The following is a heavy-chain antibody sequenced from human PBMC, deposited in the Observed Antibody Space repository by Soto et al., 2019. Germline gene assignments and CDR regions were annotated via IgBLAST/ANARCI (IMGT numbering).Heavy chain of an antibody. V-gene: IGHV3-66*01. D-gene: IGHD6-6*01. J-gene: IGHJ4*02. CDR1: GFTVSSKY. CDR3: AKDPSIAARGRYYFDY. CDR2: IQSGGPT. Sequence: GGSLRLSCAASGFTVSSKYMSWVRQAPGKGLEWVSLIQSGGPTYYADSVKGRFTISRDTSENTLYLQMNSLRAEDTAVYYCAKDPSIAARGRYYFDYWGQGTLVTVSS.